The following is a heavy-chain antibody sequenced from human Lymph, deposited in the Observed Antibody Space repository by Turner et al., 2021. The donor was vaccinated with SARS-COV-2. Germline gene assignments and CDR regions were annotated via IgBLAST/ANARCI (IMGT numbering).Heavy chain of an antibody. CDR1: RFTFSSYA. CDR2: ISFDGNNK. Sequence: QVQLVESGGGVVQPGRSLTLPCAASRFTFSSYAMHWVRQAPGKGLEWVAGISFDGNNKYYTDSVKGRFTISRDKSKNTLYLQLNSLRPEDTAVYYCARGDYYGSGTYPGKTFDYWGQGTLVTVSS. V-gene: IGHV3-30-3*01. J-gene: IGHJ4*02. D-gene: IGHD3-10*01. CDR3: ARGDYYGSGTYPGKTFDY.